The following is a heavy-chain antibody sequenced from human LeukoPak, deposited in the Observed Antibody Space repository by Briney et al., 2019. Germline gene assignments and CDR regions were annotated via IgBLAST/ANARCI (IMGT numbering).Heavy chain of an antibody. CDR2: ISGSGDTT. D-gene: IGHD1-26*01. CDR3: ARRGTYFGGFDY. Sequence: GGSLRLSCAASGFTFSNNDMSWVRQAPGKGLEWVSGISGSGDTTNYGDSVKGRFTISRDNSKNRLYLQMNSLRVEDTAAYYCARRGTYFGGFDYWGQGTLVTVPS. V-gene: IGHV3-23*01. J-gene: IGHJ4*02. CDR1: GFTFSNND.